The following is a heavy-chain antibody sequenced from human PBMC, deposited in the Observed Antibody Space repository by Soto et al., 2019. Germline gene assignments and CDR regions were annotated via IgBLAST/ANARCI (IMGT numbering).Heavy chain of an antibody. V-gene: IGHV3-23*01. CDR3: AKVPFNFIILTGYYDSDY. CDR1: GFTFSSYA. CDR2: ISGSGGST. Sequence: PGGSLRLSCAASGFTFSSYAMSWVRQAPGKGLEWVSAISGSGGSTYYADSVKGRFTISRDNSKNTLYLQMNSLRAEDTAVYYCAKVPFNFIILTGYYDSDYWGQGTLLTGSS. D-gene: IGHD3-9*01. J-gene: IGHJ4*02.